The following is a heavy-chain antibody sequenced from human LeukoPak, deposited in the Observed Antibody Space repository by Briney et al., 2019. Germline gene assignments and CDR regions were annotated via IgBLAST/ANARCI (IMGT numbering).Heavy chain of an antibody. CDR3: ARRRSAYDSSGSFDY. V-gene: IGHV4-59*08. J-gene: IGHJ4*02. Sequence: KASETLSLTCTVSGGPISSYYWSWIRQPPGKGLEWIGYIYYSGSTNYNPSLKSRVTISVDTSKNQFSLKLSSVTAADTAVYYCARRRSAYDSSGSFDYWGQGTLVTVSS. CDR1: GGPISSYY. D-gene: IGHD3-22*01. CDR2: IYYSGST.